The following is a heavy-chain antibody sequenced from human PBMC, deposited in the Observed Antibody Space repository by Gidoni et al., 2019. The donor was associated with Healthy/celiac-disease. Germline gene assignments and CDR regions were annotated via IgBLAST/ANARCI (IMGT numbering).Heavy chain of an antibody. CDR1: GFTFSSYS. V-gene: IGHV3-48*02. CDR2: ISSSSSTI. D-gene: IGHD3-16*02. J-gene: IGHJ5*02. CDR3: ARDKKAAEISYNWFDP. Sequence: EVQLVESGGGLVQPGGSLRLSCAASGFTFSSYSMNWVRQAPGKGLEWVSYISSSSSTIYYADSVKGRFTISRDNAKNSLYLQMNSLRDEDTAVYYCARDKKAAEISYNWFDPWGQGTLVIVSS.